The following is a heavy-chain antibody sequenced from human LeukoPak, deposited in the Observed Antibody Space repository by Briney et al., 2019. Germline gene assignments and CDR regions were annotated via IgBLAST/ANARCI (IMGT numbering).Heavy chain of an antibody. Sequence: GGSLRLSCAASGFTFSNYWMHWVRQAPGKGPVWVSRIDPYSTGVTYADSVKGRFTISRDNAENTLYLQMNSLRAEDTAVYYCAKGSSGDYWGQGTLVTVSS. D-gene: IGHD6-6*01. V-gene: IGHV3-74*03. CDR3: AKGSSGDY. J-gene: IGHJ4*02. CDR1: GFTFSNYW. CDR2: IDPYSTGV.